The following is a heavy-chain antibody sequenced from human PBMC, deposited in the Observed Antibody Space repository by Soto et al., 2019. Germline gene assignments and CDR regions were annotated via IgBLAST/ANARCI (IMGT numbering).Heavy chain of an antibody. CDR1: GFTFRSYS. CDR2: ISSSSSYI. J-gene: IGHJ4*02. V-gene: IGHV3-21*06. Sequence: EVQLVESGGGLVKPGGSLRLSCAASGFTFRSYSMNWVRQAPGKGLEWVSSISSSSSYIYYADSVKGRFTISRDNAKNSLYLQMSSLRAEDTAVYYCARDVAGYSSGPTDYWGQGTLVTVSS. D-gene: IGHD6-19*01. CDR3: ARDVAGYSSGPTDY.